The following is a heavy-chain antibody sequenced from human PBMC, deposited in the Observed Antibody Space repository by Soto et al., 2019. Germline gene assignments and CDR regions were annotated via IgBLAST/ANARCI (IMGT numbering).Heavy chain of an antibody. V-gene: IGHV1-69*02. D-gene: IGHD3-10*01. Sequence: ASVKLSCKACGGTFSSHTISWVRQAPGQGLEWMGRIIPILGIANYAQKFQGRVTITADKSTSTAYMELSSLRSEDTAVYYCARSHPARGNWFDPWGQGTLVTVSS. CDR1: GGTFSSHT. CDR3: ARSHPARGNWFDP. J-gene: IGHJ5*02. CDR2: IIPILGIA.